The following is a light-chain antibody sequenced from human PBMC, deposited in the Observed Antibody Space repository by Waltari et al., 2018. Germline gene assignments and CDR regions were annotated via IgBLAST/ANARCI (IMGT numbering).Light chain of an antibody. CDR1: QRVSSSY. V-gene: IGKV3-20*01. J-gene: IGKJ2*01. CDR2: GAS. Sequence: EIVLTQSPGTLSLSPGDRATRSCRASQRVSSSYLAWDQQKPGRAPRLLIYGASSRATGIPDRFSDSGSGTDFTLTISRLEPEDFAVYYCLQYGTSPFTFGQGTKLEIK. CDR3: LQYGTSPFT.